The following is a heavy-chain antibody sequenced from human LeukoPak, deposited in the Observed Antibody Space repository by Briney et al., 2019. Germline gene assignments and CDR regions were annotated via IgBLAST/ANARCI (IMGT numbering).Heavy chain of an antibody. CDR1: GFTFSNFW. Sequence: GESLRLSCTASGFTFSNFWMGWVRQAPGKGLEWVANIKQDETEKFYLGSVKGRFTISRDNAKNSLYLQMNSLRVEDTAVYYCVRDLTIVGVAQVHHWGQGTLVTVSS. CDR3: VRDLTIVGVAQVHH. CDR2: IKQDETEK. D-gene: IGHD1-26*01. V-gene: IGHV3-7*01. J-gene: IGHJ5*02.